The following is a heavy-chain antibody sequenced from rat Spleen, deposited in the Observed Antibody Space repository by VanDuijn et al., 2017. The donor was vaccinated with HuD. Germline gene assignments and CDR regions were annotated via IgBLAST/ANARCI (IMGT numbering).Heavy chain of an antibody. D-gene: IGHD1-11*01. CDR1: GFTFNTAW. CDR2: IEDKSKNYFI. Sequence: EVQVVETGGGLVQPGNSLNLSCATSGFTFNTAWMNWIRQTPGKSLEWLAQIEDKSKNYFISYLESVKGRFTISRDDSKSSVYLQMNNLKEEDTAIYYCTWEGYWGQGVMVTVSS. CDR3: TWEGY. J-gene: IGHJ2*01. V-gene: IGHV6-14*01.